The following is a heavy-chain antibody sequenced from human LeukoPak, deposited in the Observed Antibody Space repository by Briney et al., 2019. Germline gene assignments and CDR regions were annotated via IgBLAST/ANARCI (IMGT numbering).Heavy chain of an antibody. J-gene: IGHJ4*02. D-gene: IGHD6-6*01. CDR3: ARDKEIAARPGVFDY. CDR1: GGTFSSYA. Sequence: GASVKVSCKASGGTFSSYAISWVRQAPGQGLEWMGGIIPIFGTANYAQKFQGRVTITADKSTGTAYMELSSLRSEDTAVYFCARDKEIAARPGVFDYWGQGTLVTVSS. CDR2: IIPIFGTA. V-gene: IGHV1-69*06.